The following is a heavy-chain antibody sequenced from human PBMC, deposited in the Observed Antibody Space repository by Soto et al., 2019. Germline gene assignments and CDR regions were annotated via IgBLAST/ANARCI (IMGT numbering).Heavy chain of an antibody. J-gene: IGHJ6*02. CDR3: ARDTSDGYGIDV. CDR2: IIPILGIA. D-gene: IGHD1-26*01. Sequence: GASVKVSCKASGGSFSSYTISWVRQAPGQGLEWMGRIIPILGIANYAQKFQGRVTITADKSTSTAYMELSSLRSEDTAVYYCARDTSDGYGIDVWGQGTTVTVSS. CDR1: GGSFSSYT. V-gene: IGHV1-69*04.